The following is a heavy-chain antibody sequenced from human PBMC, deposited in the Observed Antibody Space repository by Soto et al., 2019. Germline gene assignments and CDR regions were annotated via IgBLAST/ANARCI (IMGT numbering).Heavy chain of an antibody. Sequence: QVQLVQSGAEVKNPGASVKVSCKTSGYTFTKYGVGWVRQAPGQGLEWMGWISGSSGNANYAEKVQGRITLTTDTSTSTAYIALRSLRSDDTAVYYCAREMAGLGGEYDYWGQGTVVTVSS. V-gene: IGHV1-18*01. CDR2: ISGSSGNA. D-gene: IGHD3-16*01. CDR3: AREMAGLGGEYDY. J-gene: IGHJ4*02. CDR1: GYTFTKYG.